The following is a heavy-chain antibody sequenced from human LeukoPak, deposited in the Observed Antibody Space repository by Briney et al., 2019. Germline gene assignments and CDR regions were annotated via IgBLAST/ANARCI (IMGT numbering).Heavy chain of an antibody. Sequence: APVKVSCTASGYTFTSYYMHWVRQAPGQGLEWMGIINPSGGSTSYAQKFQGRVTMTRDTSTSTVYMELSSLRSEDTAVYYCARTRSPHIVGATSSAQLDPWGQGTLVTVSS. CDR1: GYTFTSYY. CDR2: INPSGGST. J-gene: IGHJ5*02. CDR3: ARTRSPHIVGATSSAQLDP. D-gene: IGHD1-26*01. V-gene: IGHV1-46*01.